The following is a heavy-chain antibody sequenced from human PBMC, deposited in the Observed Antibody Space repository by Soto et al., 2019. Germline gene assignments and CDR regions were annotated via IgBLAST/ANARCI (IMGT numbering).Heavy chain of an antibody. J-gene: IGHJ6*02. CDR1: GGSISSTNW. Sequence: SETLSLTCAVSGGSISSTNWWSWVRQPPGKGLEWVGEVHHNGRTNSNPSLGSRLTISVDKSKNQFSLQLTSVTAADTAIYYCARVRYSYDTTGYYYSAPFRGMDVWGQGTAVTVS. CDR2: VHHNGRT. V-gene: IGHV4-4*02. CDR3: ARVRYSYDTTGYYYSAPFRGMDV. D-gene: IGHD3-22*01.